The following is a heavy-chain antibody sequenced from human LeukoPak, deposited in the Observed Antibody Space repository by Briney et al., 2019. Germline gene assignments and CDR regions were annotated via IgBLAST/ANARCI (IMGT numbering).Heavy chain of an antibody. CDR3: AKDKELYGSGSYSDY. CDR2: ISYDGSNK. V-gene: IGHV3-30-3*01. Sequence: GGSLRLSCAASGFTFSSYAMHWVRQAPGKGLEWVAVISYDGSNKYYADSVKGRFTISRDNSKNTLYLQMNSLRAEDTALYYCAKDKELYGSGSYSDYWGQGTLVTVSS. J-gene: IGHJ4*02. D-gene: IGHD3-10*01. CDR1: GFTFSSYA.